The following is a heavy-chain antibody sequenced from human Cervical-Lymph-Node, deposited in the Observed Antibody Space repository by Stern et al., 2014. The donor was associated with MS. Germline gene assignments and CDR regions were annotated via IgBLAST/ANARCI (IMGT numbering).Heavy chain of an antibody. CDR1: GGSISSSGYY. Sequence: QVQLVESGPGLVKPSQTLSLTCTVSGGSISSSGYYWSWIRQPADKGLEWIGRIPDSGSTYYNPSLKSRVTHTMDQAKNPFSPNLPSVTAADTAVYYCATTRWDLFTWNWFDPWGQGTLVTVSS. CDR2: IPDSGST. J-gene: IGHJ5*02. CDR3: ATTRWDLFTWNWFDP. D-gene: IGHD1-26*01. V-gene: IGHV4-61*02.